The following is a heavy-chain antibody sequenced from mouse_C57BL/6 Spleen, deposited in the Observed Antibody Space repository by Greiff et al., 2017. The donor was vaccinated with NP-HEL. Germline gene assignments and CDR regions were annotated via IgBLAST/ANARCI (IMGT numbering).Heavy chain of an antibody. CDR2: INPGSGGT. CDR3: ARRGYYGSSYYFDY. D-gene: IGHD1-1*01. J-gene: IGHJ2*01. CDR1: GYAFTNYL. Sequence: QVQLKQSGAELVRPGTSVKVSCKASGYAFTNYLLEWVQQRPGQGLEWIGVINPGSGGTNYNEKFKGKATLTADKSSSTAYMQLSSLKSEDSAVYFCARRGYYGSSYYFDYWGQGTTLTVSS. V-gene: IGHV1-54*01.